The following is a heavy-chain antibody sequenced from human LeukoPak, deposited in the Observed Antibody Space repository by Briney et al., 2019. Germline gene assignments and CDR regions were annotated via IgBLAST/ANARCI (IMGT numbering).Heavy chain of an antibody. Sequence: SETLSLTCAVYGGSFSGYYWSWIRQPPGKGLEWIGEINHSGSTNYNPSLESRVTISVDTSKNQFSLKLSSVTAADTAVYYCARGIRPNYYDSSVGSFFDYWGQGTLVTVSS. D-gene: IGHD3-22*01. CDR3: ARGIRPNYYDSSVGSFFDY. CDR1: GGSFSGYY. CDR2: INHSGST. V-gene: IGHV4-34*01. J-gene: IGHJ4*02.